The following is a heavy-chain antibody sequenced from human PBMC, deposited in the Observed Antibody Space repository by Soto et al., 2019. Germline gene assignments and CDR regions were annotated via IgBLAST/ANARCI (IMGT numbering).Heavy chain of an antibody. D-gene: IGHD2-21*01. Sequence: QLQLVESGGGLVKPGGSLRLSCASSGFTFSDHYMSWIRRSPGKGLGFLSYISPRTTYKNYADSVKGRFTISRDNAKNSLYLQLNSLRAEDTAIYYCSRGGGGGLFDLWGQGTFVTVSS. CDR2: ISPRTTYK. CDR3: SRGGGGGLFDL. CDR1: GFTFSDHY. V-gene: IGHV3-11*06. J-gene: IGHJ4*02.